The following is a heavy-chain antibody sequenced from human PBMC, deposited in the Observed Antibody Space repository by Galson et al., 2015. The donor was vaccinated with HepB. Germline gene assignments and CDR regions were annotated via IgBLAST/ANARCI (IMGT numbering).Heavy chain of an antibody. CDR1: GFTFSSHW. Sequence: SLRLSCAASGFTFSSHWMTWVRQAPGKGLEWVANIKPEGIEKFYVDSVKGRFTISRDNAKNSLYLQMSSLRAEDTAVYYCFSRQSDYWGQGTLVTASS. J-gene: IGHJ4*02. CDR3: FSRQSDY. CDR2: IKPEGIEK. D-gene: IGHD6-19*01. V-gene: IGHV3-7*03.